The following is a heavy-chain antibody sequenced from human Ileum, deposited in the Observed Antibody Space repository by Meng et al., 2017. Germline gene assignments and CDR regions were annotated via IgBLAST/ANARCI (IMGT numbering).Heavy chain of an antibody. D-gene: IGHD7-27*01. V-gene: IGHV4-61*08. CDR2: AST. CDR1: GGSVSSDGYE. CDR3: AGDHWGSLDY. Sequence: QAQLQPPGPGLVRRSDTLSLIGTGPGGSVSSDGYEWGWIRHPPGKRLEWIGYASTNYNPSLKSLVTISLDTSKNQFSLKLGSVTAADTAVYYCAGDHWGSLDYWGQGILVTVSS. J-gene: IGHJ4*02.